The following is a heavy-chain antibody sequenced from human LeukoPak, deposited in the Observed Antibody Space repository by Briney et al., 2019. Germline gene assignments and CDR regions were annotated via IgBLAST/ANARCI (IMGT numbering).Heavy chain of an antibody. Sequence: SETLSLTCTVSGGSISSYYWSWIRQPPGRGLEWIGYIDYSGSTNYNPSLKSRVTISVDTSKNQFSLKLSSVTAADTAVYYCARGSGWLRTGFDPWGQGTLVTVSS. CDR3: ARGSGWLRTGFDP. CDR2: IDYSGST. CDR1: GGSISSYY. D-gene: IGHD3-9*01. J-gene: IGHJ5*02. V-gene: IGHV4-59*01.